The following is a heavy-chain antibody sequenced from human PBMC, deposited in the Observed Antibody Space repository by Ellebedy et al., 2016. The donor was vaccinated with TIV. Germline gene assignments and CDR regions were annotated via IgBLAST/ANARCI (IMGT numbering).Heavy chain of an antibody. CDR2: IRSSTNSI. CDR1: GLTFSSYA. V-gene: IGHV3-48*02. Sequence: GGSLRLSXAASGLTFSSYAMHWVRQAPGKGLEWVAFIRSSTNSISYADSVKGRFTISRDDAENSLYLQMNSLRDEDTALYYCARGGYCATTSCSSAGFDPWGQGTLVTVSS. D-gene: IGHD2-2*03. J-gene: IGHJ5*02. CDR3: ARGGYCATTSCSSAGFDP.